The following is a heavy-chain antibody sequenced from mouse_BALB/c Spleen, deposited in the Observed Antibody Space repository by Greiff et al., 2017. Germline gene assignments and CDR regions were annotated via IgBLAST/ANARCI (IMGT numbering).Heavy chain of an antibody. Sequence: QVQLKQSGAELVRPGSSVKISCKASGYAFSSYWMNWVKQRPGQGLEWIGQIYPGDGDTNYNGKFKGKATLTADKSSSTAYMQLSSLTSEDSAVYFCASGRGGSSYYYAMDYWGQGTSVTVSA. CDR2: IYPGDGDT. D-gene: IGHD1-1*01. CDR1: GYAFSSYW. CDR3: ASGRGGSSYYYAMDY. J-gene: IGHJ4*01. V-gene: IGHV1-80*01.